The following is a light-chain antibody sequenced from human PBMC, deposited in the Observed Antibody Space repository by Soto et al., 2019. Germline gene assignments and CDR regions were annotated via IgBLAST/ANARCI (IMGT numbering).Light chain of an antibody. J-gene: IGLJ2*01. CDR1: SSDVGGYKF. CDR3: RSYAGTNIAVV. Sequence: QSALTQPPSASGSPGQSVTISCTGSSSDVGGYKFVSWYQQHPGKAPKLMIYDVSERPSGVPDRFSGSKSGNTASLTVSGLQADDEADYYCRSYAGTNIAVVFGGGTKLTVL. V-gene: IGLV2-8*01. CDR2: DVS.